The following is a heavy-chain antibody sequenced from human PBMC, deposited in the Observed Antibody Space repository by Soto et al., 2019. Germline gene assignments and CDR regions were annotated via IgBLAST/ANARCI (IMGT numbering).Heavy chain of an antibody. CDR1: GGSFSGYY. CDR3: ARSRLPLLLWFGELLYRNWFDP. Sequence: PSETLSLTCAVYGGSFSGYYWSWIRQPPGKGLEWIGEINHSGSTNYNPSLKRRVTISVDTSKNQFSLKLRSVTAADTAGYYCARSRLPLLLWFGELLYRNWFDPWGQGTLVTVS. V-gene: IGHV4-34*01. CDR2: INHSGST. D-gene: IGHD3-10*01. J-gene: IGHJ5*02.